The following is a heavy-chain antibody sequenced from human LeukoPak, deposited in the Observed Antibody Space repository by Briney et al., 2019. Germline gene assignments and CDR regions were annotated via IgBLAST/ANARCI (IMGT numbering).Heavy chain of an antibody. CDR1: GFTFSSYS. Sequence: PGGSLRLSCAASGFTFSSYSMNWVRQAPGKGLEWVSSISSSSSYIHYADSVKGRFTISRDNAKNSLYLQMNSLRAEDTAVYYCARDSSGWYYFDYWGQGTLVTVSS. V-gene: IGHV3-21*01. J-gene: IGHJ4*02. CDR2: ISSSSSYI. D-gene: IGHD6-19*01. CDR3: ARDSSGWYYFDY.